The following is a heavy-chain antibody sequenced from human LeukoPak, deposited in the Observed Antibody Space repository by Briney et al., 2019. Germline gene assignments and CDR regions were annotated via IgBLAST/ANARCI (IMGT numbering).Heavy chain of an antibody. J-gene: IGHJ5*02. D-gene: IGHD2-15*01. CDR2: IYSDGSST. Sequence: GGSLRLSCAASGFTFSSYWMHWVRQAPGKGLVWVSRIYSDGSSTNYADSVKGRFTISRDNSKNTLYLQMNSLRAEDTAVYYCAKDGGYCSGGSCLGGIDPWGQGTLVTVSS. CDR1: GFTFSSYW. CDR3: AKDGGYCSGGSCLGGIDP. V-gene: IGHV3-74*01.